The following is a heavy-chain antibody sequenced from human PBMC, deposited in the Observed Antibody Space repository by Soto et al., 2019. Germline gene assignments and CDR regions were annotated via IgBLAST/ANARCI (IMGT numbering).Heavy chain of an antibody. Sequence: SETLSLSCTVSGGSISSGDYYWSWIRQPPGKGLEWIGYMYHSGSTYYNPSLKSRVTISIDRSKNQFSLKLSSVTAEDTAVYYCARDYKERVVPFDYWGQGTLVTVSS. D-gene: IGHD3-3*01. CDR2: MYHSGST. J-gene: IGHJ4*02. CDR3: ARDYKERVVPFDY. CDR1: GGSISSGDYY. V-gene: IGHV4-30-2*01.